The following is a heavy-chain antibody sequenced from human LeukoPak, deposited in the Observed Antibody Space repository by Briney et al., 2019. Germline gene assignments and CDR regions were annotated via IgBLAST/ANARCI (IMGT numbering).Heavy chain of an antibody. CDR2: IYTSGST. J-gene: IGHJ5*02. V-gene: IGHV4-4*07. Sequence: SETLSLTCTVSGGSISSYYWSWIWQPAGKGLEWIGRIYTSGSTNYNPSLKSRVTMSVDTSKNQFSLKLSSVTAADTAVYYCARDRIAAAGTRFDWFDPWGQGTLVTVSS. CDR1: GGSISSYY. D-gene: IGHD6-13*01. CDR3: ARDRIAAAGTRFDWFDP.